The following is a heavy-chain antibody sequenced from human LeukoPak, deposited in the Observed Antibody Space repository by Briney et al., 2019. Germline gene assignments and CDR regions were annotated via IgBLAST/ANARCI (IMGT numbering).Heavy chain of an antibody. CDR1: GGSISIDY. CDR3: ARHWGSSGWLIDY. Sequence: SSETLSLTCTVSGGSISIDYWSWIRQPPGKGLEWIGYISYSGSTNYNPSLKSRVTILKDTSKNQFSLKVSSVTAADTAVYYCARHWGSSGWLIDYWGQGTLVTVSS. D-gene: IGHD6-19*01. CDR2: ISYSGST. V-gene: IGHV4-59*08. J-gene: IGHJ4*02.